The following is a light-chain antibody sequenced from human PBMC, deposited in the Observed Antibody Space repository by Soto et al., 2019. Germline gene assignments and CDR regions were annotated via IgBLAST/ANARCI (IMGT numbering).Light chain of an antibody. J-gene: IGLJ3*02. CDR3: QSYDSSLSGWV. V-gene: IGLV1-40*01. CDR2: GNN. CDR1: SSNIGAGYD. Sequence: QAVVTQPPSVSGAPGQRVTISCTGSSSNIGAGYDVHWYQRLPGTAPKLLIYGNNNRPSGVPDRFSGSKSGTSASLAITGLQAEDEADYYCQSYDSSLSGWVFGGGTQLTVL.